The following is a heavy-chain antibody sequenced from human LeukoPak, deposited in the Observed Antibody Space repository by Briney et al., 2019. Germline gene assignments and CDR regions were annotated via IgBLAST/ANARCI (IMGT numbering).Heavy chain of an antibody. V-gene: IGHV4-34*01. Sequence: SETLSLTCAVYGGSFSGYYWSWIRQPPGKGLEWIGEINHSGSTNYNPSLKSRVTISVDTSKNQFSLKLSSVTAADTAVYFCTKAGSGSWYSFDYWGQGTLVSVSS. CDR3: TKAGSGSWYSFDY. CDR2: INHSGST. D-gene: IGHD6-13*01. J-gene: IGHJ4*02. CDR1: GGSFSGYY.